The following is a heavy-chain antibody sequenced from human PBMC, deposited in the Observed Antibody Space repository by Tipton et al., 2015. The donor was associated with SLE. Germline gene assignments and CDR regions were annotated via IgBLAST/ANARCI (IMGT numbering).Heavy chain of an antibody. Sequence: SLRLSCAASGFTFGDYAMHWIRQAPGKGLEYVSVITSNGGRTYYGNSVKGRFIISRDNSENTLYLQMGSLRPEDTAVYYCARGHDYEKSGSYHFDFWGQGILGTVSS. CDR2: ITSNGGRT. D-gene: IGHD3-22*01. CDR3: ARGHDYEKSGSYHFDF. V-gene: IGHV3-64*01. CDR1: GFTFGDYA. J-gene: IGHJ4*02.